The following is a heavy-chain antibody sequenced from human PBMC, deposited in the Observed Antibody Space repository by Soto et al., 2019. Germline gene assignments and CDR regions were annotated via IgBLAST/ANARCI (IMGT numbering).Heavy chain of an antibody. J-gene: IGHJ4*02. Sequence: QITLKESGPTLVKPTQTLTLTCTFSGFSLSTSGVGVGWIRQPPGKALEWLGFIYWDEDKRYSPSLKSRLTTPKDTTKRQVVLTMTTMDPVDTATYYCAHVFTSLAPFDSWGQGTLVTVSA. CDR2: IYWDEDK. CDR3: AHVFTSLAPFDS. V-gene: IGHV2-5*02. D-gene: IGHD3-10*02. CDR1: GFSLSTSGVG.